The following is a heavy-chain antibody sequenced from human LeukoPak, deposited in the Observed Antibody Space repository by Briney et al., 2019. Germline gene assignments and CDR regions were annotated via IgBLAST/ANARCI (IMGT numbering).Heavy chain of an antibody. CDR2: ISYDGSYK. CDR3: AKVPGPYYFDY. D-gene: IGHD7-27*01. V-gene: IGHV3-30*18. Sequence: QPVRSLRLSCAASGFTFSSYGMHWVRQAPGKGREWGAVISYDGSYKYYADSVKGRLTISRDNSKNTLYLEMNSPRAEDTAVYYCAKVPGPYYFDYWGQGTPVTVSS. J-gene: IGHJ4*02. CDR1: GFTFSSYG.